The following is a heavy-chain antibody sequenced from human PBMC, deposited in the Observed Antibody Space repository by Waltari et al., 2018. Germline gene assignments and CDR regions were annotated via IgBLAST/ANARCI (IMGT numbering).Heavy chain of an antibody. V-gene: IGHV3-7*01. CDR3: ARDSSGWYFGYYYYMDV. CDR1: GFPFSSYW. D-gene: IGHD6-19*01. CDR2: IKQDGSEK. J-gene: IGHJ6*03. Sequence: EVQLVESGGGLVQPGGSLRLSCAASGFPFSSYWMGWGRQAPGKGLEWVANIKQDGSEKYYVDSVKGRFTISRDNAKNSLYLQMNSLRAEDTAVYYCARDSSGWYFGYYYYMDVWGKGTTVTVSS.